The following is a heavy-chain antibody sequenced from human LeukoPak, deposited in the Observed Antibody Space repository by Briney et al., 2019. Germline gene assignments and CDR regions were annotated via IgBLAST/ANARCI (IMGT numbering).Heavy chain of an antibody. Sequence: SETLSLTCTVSGGSISNYYWSWVRQPPGKGLEWIGYIYYSGSTTYNPSLKSRVTISVDTSKNQFSLKLSSVTAADTAVYYCARRTYFDLWGRGTLVTVSA. J-gene: IGHJ2*01. CDR3: ARRTYFDL. CDR2: IYYSGST. V-gene: IGHV4-59*08. CDR1: GGSISNYY.